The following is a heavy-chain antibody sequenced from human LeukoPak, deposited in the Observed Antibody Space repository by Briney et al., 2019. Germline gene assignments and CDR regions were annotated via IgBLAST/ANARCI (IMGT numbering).Heavy chain of an antibody. CDR3: ARVRRWDAFDI. CDR1: GGSFSGYY. Sequence: SETLSLTCAVYGGSFSGYYWSWIRQPPGKGLEWIGEINHSGSTNYNPSLKSRVTISVDTSKNQFSLKLSSVTAADTAVYYCARVRRWDAFDIWGQGTMVTVSS. CDR2: INHSGST. D-gene: IGHD2-15*01. V-gene: IGHV4-34*01. J-gene: IGHJ3*02.